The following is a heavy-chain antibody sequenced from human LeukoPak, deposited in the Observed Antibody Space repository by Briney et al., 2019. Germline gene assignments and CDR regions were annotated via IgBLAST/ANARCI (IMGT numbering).Heavy chain of an antibody. CDR3: ARDRGYSTFDY. Sequence: GGSLRLSCEASAFTFSSYWMSWVRQAPGKGLEWGANMKEDGGEINYVDSVKGRLTISRDNAKNSLFLQTNSLRVEDTAVYYCARDRGYSTFDYWGQGTLVTVSS. V-gene: IGHV3-7*01. D-gene: IGHD4-23*01. CDR1: AFTFSSYW. J-gene: IGHJ4*02. CDR2: MKEDGGEI.